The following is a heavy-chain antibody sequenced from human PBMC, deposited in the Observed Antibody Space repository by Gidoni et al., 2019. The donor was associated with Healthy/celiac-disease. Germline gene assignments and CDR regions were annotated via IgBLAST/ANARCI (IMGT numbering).Heavy chain of an antibody. CDR3: ARDDYGDRRSYYYYGMDV. CDR1: GYTFTGYY. Sequence: QLVQSGAEVKKPGASVKVSCKASGYTFTGYYMHWVRQAPGQGLEWMGWINPNSGGTNYAQKFQGRVTMTRATSISTAYMELSRLRSDDTAVYYCARDDYGDRRSYYYYGMDVWGQGTTVTVSS. D-gene: IGHD4-17*01. V-gene: IGHV1-2*02. CDR2: INPNSGGT. J-gene: IGHJ6*02.